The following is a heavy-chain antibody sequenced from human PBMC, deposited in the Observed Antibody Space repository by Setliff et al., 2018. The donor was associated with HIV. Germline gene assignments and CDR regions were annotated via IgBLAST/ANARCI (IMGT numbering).Heavy chain of an antibody. CDR2: MNPNSGNT. CDR3: ARDQGTTVVTPVDY. D-gene: IGHD4-17*01. J-gene: IGHJ4*02. Sequence: GASVKVSCKASGYTFTTYDINWVRQATGQGLEWMGWMNPNSGNTGYAERFQGRVTMTRDTSISTVYMELTSLRSEDTAVYYCARDQGTTVVTPVDYWGQGTLVTVSS. CDR1: GYTFTTYD. V-gene: IGHV1-8*02.